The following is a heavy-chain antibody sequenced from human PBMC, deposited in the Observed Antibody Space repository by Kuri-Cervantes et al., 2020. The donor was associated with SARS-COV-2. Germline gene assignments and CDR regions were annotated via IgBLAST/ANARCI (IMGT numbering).Heavy chain of an antibody. V-gene: IGHV3-30-3*01. CDR3: ARQLALDPFDY. CDR2: ISYDGSNK. Sequence: LSLTCVASGFTFSAYTLNWVRQAPGKGLEWVAVISYDGSNKYYADSVKGRFTISRDNSKNTLYLQMNSLRAEDTAVYYCARQLALDPFDYWGQGTLVTVSS. CDR1: GFTFSAYT. J-gene: IGHJ4*02. D-gene: IGHD6-6*01.